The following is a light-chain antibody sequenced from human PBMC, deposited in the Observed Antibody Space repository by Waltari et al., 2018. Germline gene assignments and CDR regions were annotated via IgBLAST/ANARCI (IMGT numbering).Light chain of an antibody. CDR3: QQYDNLPLT. J-gene: IGKJ4*01. CDR2: DAS. Sequence: DIQMTQSPSSLSASVGDRVTITCQASQDISNYLNWYQQKPGKAHKLLIYDASNLKTGVPSRFSGSGSGTDFTFTISSLQPEDIATYYCQQYDNLPLTFGGGTKVEIK. CDR1: QDISNY. V-gene: IGKV1-33*01.